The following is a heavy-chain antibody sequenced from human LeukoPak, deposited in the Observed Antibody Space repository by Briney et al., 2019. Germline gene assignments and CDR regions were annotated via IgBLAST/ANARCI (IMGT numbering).Heavy chain of an antibody. J-gene: IGHJ4*02. V-gene: IGHV4-4*02. CDR2: IFHSGST. CDR3: ARDFDY. Sequence: SETLSLTCAVSGDSLNTNTWWSWVRQPPGKGLEWTGEIFHSGSTNYHPSLESRLTISVDKSKNQFSLKLSSVTAADTAVYYCARDFDYWGQGTLVTVSS. CDR1: GDSLNTNTW.